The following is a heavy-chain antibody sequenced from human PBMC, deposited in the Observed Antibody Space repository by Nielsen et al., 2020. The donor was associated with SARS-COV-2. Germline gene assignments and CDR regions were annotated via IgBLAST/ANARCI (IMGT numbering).Heavy chain of an antibody. V-gene: IGHV3-7*03. D-gene: IGHD5-18*01. CDR3: AKDGNSYGYGDAFDI. CDR2: IKPDGSEK. Sequence: GESLKISCVASGFSFSETWMSWVRQVPGKGLEWVADIKPDGSEKQYVDSVKGRFTISRDNAKSSMYLQMNSLRAEDTAVYYCAKDGNSYGYGDAFDIWGQGTMVTVSS. CDR1: GFSFSETW. J-gene: IGHJ3*02.